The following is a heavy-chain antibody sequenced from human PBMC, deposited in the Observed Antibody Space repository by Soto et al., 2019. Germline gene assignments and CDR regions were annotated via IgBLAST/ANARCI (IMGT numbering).Heavy chain of an antibody. CDR2: IKPSGGST. CDR3: ARDPDPSSITIFGGWFDP. J-gene: IGHJ5*02. Sequence: ASVKVSCKVSGYTLTELSMHWVRQAPGKGLEWMGIIKPSGGSTSYAQKFQGRVTMTRDTSTSTVYMELSSLRSEDTAVYYCARDPDPSSITIFGGWFDPWSQGTLVTVSS. CDR1: GYTLTELS. V-gene: IGHV1-46*01. D-gene: IGHD3-3*01.